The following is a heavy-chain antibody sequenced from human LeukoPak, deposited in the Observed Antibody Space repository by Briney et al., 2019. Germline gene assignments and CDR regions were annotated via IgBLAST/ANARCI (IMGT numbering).Heavy chain of an antibody. D-gene: IGHD2-2*01. Sequence: GGSLRLSCAASGFTFSSYWMHWVRQAPGKGLVWVSRINSDGSSTLYADSVKGRFTISRDNVKKTLYLQMNSLRAEDTAVFYCARDGSSTSCSSAHWGQGTLVTVSS. CDR2: INSDGSST. CDR1: GFTFSSYW. CDR3: ARDGSSTSCSSAH. J-gene: IGHJ4*02. V-gene: IGHV3-74*01.